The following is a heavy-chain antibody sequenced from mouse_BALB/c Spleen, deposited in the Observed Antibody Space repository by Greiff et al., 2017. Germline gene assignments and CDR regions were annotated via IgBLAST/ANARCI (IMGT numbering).Heavy chain of an antibody. Sequence: VQLQQSGAELVKPGASVKLSCKASGYTFTSYYMYWVKQRPGQGLEWIGEINPSNGGTNFNEKFKSKATLAVDKSSSTAYMQLSSLTSEDSAVYYCTTGWFAYWGQGTLVTVSA. J-gene: IGHJ3*01. CDR1: GYTFTSYY. V-gene: IGHV1S81*02. CDR3: TTGWFAY. CDR2: INPSNGGT.